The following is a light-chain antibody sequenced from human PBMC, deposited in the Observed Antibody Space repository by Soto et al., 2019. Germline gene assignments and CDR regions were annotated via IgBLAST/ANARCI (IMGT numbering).Light chain of an antibody. V-gene: IGLV1-47*01. J-gene: IGLJ3*02. CDR3: ATWDDSVTGPV. CDR1: SSNIGTNY. Sequence: QSVLTQAPSASATPGQRVTISCSGSSSNIGTNYVYWYQQLPGRAPKLLIYRSNQRPSGVPDRFSGSKSGTSASLAISGLRSEDEADYYCATWDDSVTGPVFGGGTKLTVL. CDR2: RSN.